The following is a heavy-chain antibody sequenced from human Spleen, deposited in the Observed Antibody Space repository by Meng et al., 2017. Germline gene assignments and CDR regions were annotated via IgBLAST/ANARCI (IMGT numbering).Heavy chain of an antibody. V-gene: IGHV1-2*06. J-gene: IGHJ6*02. D-gene: IGHD3-10*01. CDR2: INPNSGGT. CDR3: ARDFYGSGSYYSYYYYGMDV. CDR1: GYTFTGYY. Sequence: ASVKVSCKASGYTFTGYYIYWVRQAPGQGLEWMGRINPNSGGTNYAQKLQGRVTMTTDTSTSTAYMELRSLRSDDTAVYYCARDFYGSGSYYSYYYYGMDVWGQGTTVTVSS.